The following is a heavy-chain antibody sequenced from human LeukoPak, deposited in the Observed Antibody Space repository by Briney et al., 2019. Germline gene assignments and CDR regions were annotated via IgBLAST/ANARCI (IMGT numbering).Heavy chain of an antibody. D-gene: IGHD3-3*01. CDR2: IKQDGSEK. Sequence: GSLRLSCAASGFTFSSYWMSWVRQAPGKGLEWVANIKQDGSEKYYVDSVKGRFTISRDNAKNSLYLQVNSLRAEDTAVYYCARYGNDYDFWSGLFDYWGQGTLVTVSS. CDR3: ARYGNDYDFWSGLFDY. CDR1: GFTFSSYW. V-gene: IGHV3-7*01. J-gene: IGHJ4*02.